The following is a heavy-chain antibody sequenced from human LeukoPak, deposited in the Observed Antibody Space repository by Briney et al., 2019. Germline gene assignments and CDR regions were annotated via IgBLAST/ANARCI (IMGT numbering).Heavy chain of an antibody. Sequence: GASVKVSCKASGYTFTGYYMHWVRQAPGQGLEWMGRINPNSGGTNYAQKFQGRVTMTRDTSISTAYMELSRLRSEDTAVYYCARDLEGVRGVDWGQGTLVTVSS. CDR2: INPNSGGT. J-gene: IGHJ4*02. CDR3: ARDLEGVRGVD. V-gene: IGHV1-2*06. CDR1: GYTFTGYY. D-gene: IGHD3-10*01.